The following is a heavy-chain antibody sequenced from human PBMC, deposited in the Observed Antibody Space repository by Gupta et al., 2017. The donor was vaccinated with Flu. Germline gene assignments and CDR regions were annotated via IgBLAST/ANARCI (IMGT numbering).Heavy chain of an antibody. CDR3: ARGGDIVAHLTWFDP. CDR1: GYTFTSYD. J-gene: IGHJ5*02. D-gene: IGHD2-15*01. Sequence: QVQLVQSGSELKKPGASVKVSCKASGYTFTSYDMNWVRQAPGQGLEWMGGSNTTTGIPTYAQGFTGRFVFSLDTSVSTAYLQISNLKAEDTAVYFCARGGDIVAHLTWFDPGGHGTLVTVSS. CDR2: SNTTTGIP. V-gene: IGHV7-4-1*02.